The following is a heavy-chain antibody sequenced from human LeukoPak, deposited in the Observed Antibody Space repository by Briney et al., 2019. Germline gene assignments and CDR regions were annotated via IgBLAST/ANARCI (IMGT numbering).Heavy chain of an antibody. CDR2: IKQDGSVK. D-gene: IGHD2-2*01. CDR3: ASRGRVPAAPGNWFDP. J-gene: IGHJ5*02. V-gene: IGHV3-7*01. Sequence: GGSLRLSCAASGFTFSSYWMRWVRQAPGKGLEWVAYIKQDGSVKYYVDSVKGRFTISRDNAKNSLYLQMNSLRAEDTAVYYCASRGRVPAAPGNWFDPWGQGTLVTVSS. CDR1: GFTFSSYW.